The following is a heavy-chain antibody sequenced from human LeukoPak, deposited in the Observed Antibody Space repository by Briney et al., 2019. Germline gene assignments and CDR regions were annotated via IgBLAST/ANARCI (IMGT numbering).Heavy chain of an antibody. Sequence: GGSLRLSCAASGFTFSSYAMSWVRQAPGKGLEWVSAISGSGGSTYYADSVKGRFTISRDNSKNTLYLQMNSLRAEDTAVYYCAKGGSRRSEFSWFDPWGQGTLVTVSS. CDR3: AKGGSRRSEFSWFDP. V-gene: IGHV3-23*01. D-gene: IGHD6-19*01. CDR2: ISGSGGST. CDR1: GFTFSSYA. J-gene: IGHJ5*02.